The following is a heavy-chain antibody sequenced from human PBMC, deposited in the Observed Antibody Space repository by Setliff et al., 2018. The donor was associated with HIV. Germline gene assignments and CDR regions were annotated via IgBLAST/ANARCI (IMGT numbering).Heavy chain of an antibody. D-gene: IGHD3-22*01. V-gene: IGHV1-2*02. CDR3: ARDRYYYDSSGYSGAFDI. Sequence: ASVKVSCKASGYTFTSYAMHWVRQAPGQRLEWMGWIHPSSGGTNYAQKFQGRVTMTRDTSISTAHMELSRLRSDDTAVYYCARDRYYYDSSGYSGAFDIWGQGTMVTVSS. CDR1: GYTFTSYA. CDR2: IHPSSGGT. J-gene: IGHJ3*02.